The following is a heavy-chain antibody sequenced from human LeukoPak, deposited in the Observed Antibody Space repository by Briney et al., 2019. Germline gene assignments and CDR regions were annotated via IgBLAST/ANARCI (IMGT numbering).Heavy chain of an antibody. CDR2: ISAYNGNT. CDR1: GYTFTSYG. Sequence: GASVTVSCKASGYTFTSYGISWVRQAPGQGGEGMGWISAYNGNTNYAQKLQGRVTMTTDTSTSTAHMELRSLRSDDTAVYYCARAIHFDWLLYPWFDYWGQGTLVTVSS. D-gene: IGHD3-9*01. J-gene: IGHJ4*02. V-gene: IGHV1-18*04. CDR3: ARAIHFDWLLYPWFDY.